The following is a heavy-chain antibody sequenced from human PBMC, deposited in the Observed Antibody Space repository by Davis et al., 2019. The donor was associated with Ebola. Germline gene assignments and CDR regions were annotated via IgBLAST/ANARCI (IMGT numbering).Heavy chain of an antibody. CDR1: GGSISSYY. Sequence: MPSETLSLTCTVSGGSISSYYWSWIRQPPGKGLEWIGYIYYSGSTNYNPSLKSRVTISVDTSKNQFSLKLSSVTAADTAVYYCARENVDTTMVTDYYYGMDAWGQGTTVTVSS. CDR3: ARENVDTTMVTDYYYGMDA. CDR2: IYYSGST. D-gene: IGHD5-18*01. V-gene: IGHV4-59*01. J-gene: IGHJ6*02.